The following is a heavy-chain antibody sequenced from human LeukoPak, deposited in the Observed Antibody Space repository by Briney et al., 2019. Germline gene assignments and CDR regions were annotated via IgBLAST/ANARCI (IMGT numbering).Heavy chain of an antibody. J-gene: IGHJ6*02. CDR1: GFTFSSYW. D-gene: IGHD2-21*02. Sequence: PGGSLRLSCAASGFTFSSYWMSWVRQAPGKGLEWVANIKQDGSEKYYVDSVKGRFTISRDNAKNSLYLQMNSLRAEDTAVYYCARLRPLAYCGDDCYSPRWDVWGQGTTVTVSS. CDR2: IKQDGSEK. V-gene: IGHV3-7*01. CDR3: ARLRPLAYCGDDCYSPRWDV.